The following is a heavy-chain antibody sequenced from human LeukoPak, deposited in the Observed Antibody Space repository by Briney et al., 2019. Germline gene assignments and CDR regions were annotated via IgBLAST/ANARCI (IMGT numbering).Heavy chain of an antibody. Sequence: ASVNVSCKASGYTFTSYGISWVRQAPGQGLEGMGWISGYNGNTNYAQKLQGRVTMTTDTSTSTAYMELRSLISDDTAIYYCARQVDTTMALPDYWGQGTLVTVSS. CDR1: GYTFTSYG. D-gene: IGHD5-18*01. CDR3: ARQVDTTMALPDY. V-gene: IGHV1-18*01. J-gene: IGHJ4*02. CDR2: ISGYNGNT.